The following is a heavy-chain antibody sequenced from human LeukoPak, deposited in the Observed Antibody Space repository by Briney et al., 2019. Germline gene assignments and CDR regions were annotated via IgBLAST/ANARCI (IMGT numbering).Heavy chain of an antibody. D-gene: IGHD3-22*01. V-gene: IGHV4-39*01. CDR1: GDSLSSSSYY. CDR2: IYYSGSS. Sequence: SETLSLTCTVSGDSLSSSSYYWGWVRQPPGKGLEWIGDIYYSGSSYYSPSLKSRVTISLDTSKNQFSLKLRSVPAADTAVYYCARRRYYDSTGFLDWGQGSLVSVSS. CDR3: ARRRYYDSTGFLD. J-gene: IGHJ1*01.